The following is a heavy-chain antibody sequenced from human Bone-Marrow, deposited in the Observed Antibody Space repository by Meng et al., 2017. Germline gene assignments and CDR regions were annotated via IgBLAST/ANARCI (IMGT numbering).Heavy chain of an antibody. CDR1: GYSISSGYY. Sequence: SETLSLTCAVSGYSISSGYYWGWIRQPPGKGLEWIGSIYHSGSTYYNPSLKSRVTISVDTSKHQFSLKLSSVTAADTAVYYCARDGVVVAATTFYYWGQGTLVTVSS. CDR3: ARDGVVVAATTFYY. D-gene: IGHD2-15*01. CDR2: IYHSGST. V-gene: IGHV4-38-2*02. J-gene: IGHJ4*02.